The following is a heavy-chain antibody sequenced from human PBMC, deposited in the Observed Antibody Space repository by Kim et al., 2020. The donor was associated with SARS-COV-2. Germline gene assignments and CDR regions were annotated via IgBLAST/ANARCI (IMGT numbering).Heavy chain of an antibody. Sequence: GGSLRLSCAASGFTFSSYAMSWVRQAPGKGLEWVSAISGSGGSTYYADSVKGRFTISRDNSKNTLYLQMNSLRAEDTAVYYCAKDISPGVRRYFDWLGNESYYYYYGMDVWGQGTTVTVSS. CDR1: GFTFSSYA. CDR2: ISGSGGST. CDR3: AKDISPGVRRYFDWLGNESYYYYYGMDV. J-gene: IGHJ6*02. V-gene: IGHV3-23*01. D-gene: IGHD3-9*01.